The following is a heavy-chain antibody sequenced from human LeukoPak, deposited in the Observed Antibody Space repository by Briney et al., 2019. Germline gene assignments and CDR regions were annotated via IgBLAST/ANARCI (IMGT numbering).Heavy chain of an antibody. CDR2: ISSDGSNK. J-gene: IGHJ4*02. CDR1: GFTFSSYA. Sequence: GGSLRLSCAASGFTFSSYAMHWVRQAPGKGLEWVALISSDGSNKYYADSVKGRFTISRDNSKNTLYLQMNSLRDEDTAMYYCARNHYDSSGYYFPLGYWGQGTLVTVSS. CDR3: ARNHYDSSGYYFPLGY. V-gene: IGHV3-30*04. D-gene: IGHD3-22*01.